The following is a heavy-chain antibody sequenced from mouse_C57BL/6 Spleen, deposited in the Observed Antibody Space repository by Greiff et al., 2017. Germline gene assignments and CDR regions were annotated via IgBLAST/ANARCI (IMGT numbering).Heavy chain of an antibody. CDR1: GYAFSSSW. Sequence: QVQLQQSGPELVKPGASVKISCKASGYAFSSSWMNWVKQRPGKGLEWIGRIYPGDGDTNYNGKFKGKATLTADKSSSTAYMQLSSLTSEDSAVYFWARTFYYGSSYWYFDGWGTGTTVTGSS. D-gene: IGHD1-1*01. V-gene: IGHV1-82*01. J-gene: IGHJ1*03. CDR2: IYPGDGDT. CDR3: ARTFYYGSSYWYFDG.